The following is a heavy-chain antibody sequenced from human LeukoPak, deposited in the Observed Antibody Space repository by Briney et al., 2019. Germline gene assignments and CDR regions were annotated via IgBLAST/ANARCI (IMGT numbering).Heavy chain of an antibody. J-gene: IGHJ4*02. D-gene: IGHD3-10*01. CDR3: SRDGGVRGVFDY. CDR2: INTDGSST. V-gene: IGHV3-74*01. Sequence: GGSLRLSCAASGFTFSSYWMHWVRQAPGKGLVWVSRINTDGSSTSYADSVKGRFTISRDNAKNTLYLQMNSLRAEDTAVYYCSRDGGVRGVFDYWGQGTLVTVSS. CDR1: GFTFSSYW.